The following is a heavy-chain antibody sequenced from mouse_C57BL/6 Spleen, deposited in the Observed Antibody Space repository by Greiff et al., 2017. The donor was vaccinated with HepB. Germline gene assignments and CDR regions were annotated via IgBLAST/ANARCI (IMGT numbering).Heavy chain of an antibody. Sequence: EVKLVESGPGLVKPSQSLSLTCSVTGYSITSGYYWNWIRQFPGNKLEWMGYISYDGSNNYNPSLKNRISITRDTSQNQFFLKLNSVTTEDTATYYCARDQGLGHLDYWGQGTTLTVSS. J-gene: IGHJ2*01. CDR2: ISYDGSN. V-gene: IGHV3-6*01. D-gene: IGHD4-1*01. CDR1: GYSITSGYY. CDR3: ARDQGLGHLDY.